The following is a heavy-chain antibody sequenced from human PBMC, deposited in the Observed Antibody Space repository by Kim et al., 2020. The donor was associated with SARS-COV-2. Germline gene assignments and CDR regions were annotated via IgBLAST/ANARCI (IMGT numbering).Heavy chain of an antibody. V-gene: IGHV3-9*01. CDR2: ISWNSGSI. Sequence: GGSLRLSCAASGFTFDDYAMHWVRQAPGKGLEWVSGISWNSGSIGYADSVKGRFTISRDNAKNSLYLQMNSLRAEDTALYYCAKDTGVTMVRGIKPGGAFYSWGQGTMVTVSS. CDR3: AKDTGVTMVRGIKPGGAFYS. J-gene: IGHJ3*02. D-gene: IGHD3-10*01. CDR1: GFTFDDYA.